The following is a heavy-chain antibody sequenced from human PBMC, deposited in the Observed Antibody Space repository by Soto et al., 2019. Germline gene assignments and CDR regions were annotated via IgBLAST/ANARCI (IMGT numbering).Heavy chain of an antibody. Sequence: ASGFTFSSYSMNWVRQSPGKWLEWVSYISSSSSTIYYADSVKGRFTISRDNAKNSLYLQMNSLRDEDTAVYYCATLVTSYYYGMDVWGQGTTVTV. D-gene: IGHD4-4*01. CDR1: GFTFSSYS. V-gene: IGHV3-48*02. CDR3: ATLVTSYYYGMDV. J-gene: IGHJ6*02. CDR2: ISSSSSTI.